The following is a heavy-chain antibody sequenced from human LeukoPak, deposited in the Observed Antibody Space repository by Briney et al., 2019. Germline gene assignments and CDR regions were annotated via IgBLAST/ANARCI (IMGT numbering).Heavy chain of an antibody. CDR3: ARGRVRCSSTSCYLGPCYYYYGMDV. Sequence: ASVKVSCKASGYTFTSYDINWVRQATGQGLKWMGWMNPNSGNTGYAQKFQGRVTMTRNTSISTAYMELSSLRSEDTAVYYCARGRVRCSSTSCYLGPCYYYYGMDVWGQGTTVTVSS. J-gene: IGHJ6*02. D-gene: IGHD2-2*01. V-gene: IGHV1-8*01. CDR2: MNPNSGNT. CDR1: GYTFTSYD.